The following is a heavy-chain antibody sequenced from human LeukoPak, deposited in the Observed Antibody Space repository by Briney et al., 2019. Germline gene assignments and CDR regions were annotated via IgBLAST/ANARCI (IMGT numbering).Heavy chain of an antibody. CDR3: AREFSWSGFFDY. Sequence: SETLSLTCIVSGGSISSSIYYWAWVRQPPGKGLEWIGTVFYNGATQYNPSLKSRVTISVDTSKNQFSLKLSSVTAADTAVYYCAREFSWSGFFDYWGQGTLVTVSS. J-gene: IGHJ4*02. V-gene: IGHV4-39*07. CDR1: GGSISSSIYY. CDR2: VFYNGAT. D-gene: IGHD3-3*01.